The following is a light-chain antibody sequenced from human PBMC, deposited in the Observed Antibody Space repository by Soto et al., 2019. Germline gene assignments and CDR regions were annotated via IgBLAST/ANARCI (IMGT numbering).Light chain of an antibody. Sequence: QSALTQPASVSGSPGQSITISCTGTSSDVGGYNYVSWYQQHPGKAPKLMIYDVSYWPSGVSNRFSGSKSGNTASLTISGFQAEDEADYYCSSYTSRSTVLFGGGTKVTVL. CDR1: SSDVGGYNY. V-gene: IGLV2-14*01. CDR3: SSYTSRSTVL. J-gene: IGLJ2*01. CDR2: DVS.